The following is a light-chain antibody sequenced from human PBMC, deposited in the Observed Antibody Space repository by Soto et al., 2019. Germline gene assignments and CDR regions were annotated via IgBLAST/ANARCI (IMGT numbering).Light chain of an antibody. V-gene: IGLV2-11*01. CDR3: CSSAGGFTWV. CDR2: YVT. J-gene: IGLJ3*02. CDR1: SSDVV. Sequence: QSALTQPRSVSGSPVQSVTISCIGTSSDVVSWYQQHPDKAPKLIIYYVTQRPSGVPDRFSASKSGNTASLTISGLQAEDEADYYGCSSAGGFTWVFGGGTKVTVL.